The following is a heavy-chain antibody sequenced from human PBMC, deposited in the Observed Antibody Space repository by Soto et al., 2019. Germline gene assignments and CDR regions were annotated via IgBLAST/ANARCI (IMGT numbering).Heavy chain of an antibody. CDR2: IWYDGSNK. Sequence: GGSLRLSCAASGFTFSSYGMHWVRQAPGKGLEWVAVIWYDGSNKYYADSVKGRFTISRDNSKNTLYLQMNSLRAEDTAVYYCARDRIVVVPAATYYYYGMDVRGQGTTVTVSS. D-gene: IGHD2-2*01. CDR1: GFTFSSYG. CDR3: ARDRIVVVPAATYYYYGMDV. V-gene: IGHV3-33*01. J-gene: IGHJ6*02.